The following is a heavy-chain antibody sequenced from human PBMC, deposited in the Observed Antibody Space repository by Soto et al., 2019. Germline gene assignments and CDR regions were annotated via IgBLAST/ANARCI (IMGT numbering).Heavy chain of an antibody. CDR2: IFPAGNT. V-gene: IGHV4-4*02. CDR3: ARQRTPDCRGGSCYTWSFDY. J-gene: IGHJ4*02. CDR1: GGSISGNHW. Sequence: PSETLSLTCAVSGGSISGNHWWSWVRQPPGGGLEWIGEIFPAGNTHYNPSLEGRVTISVGRSKSQFSLELNSVTAADTAVYYCARQRTPDCRGGSCYTWSFDYWGQGALVTVSS. D-gene: IGHD2-15*01.